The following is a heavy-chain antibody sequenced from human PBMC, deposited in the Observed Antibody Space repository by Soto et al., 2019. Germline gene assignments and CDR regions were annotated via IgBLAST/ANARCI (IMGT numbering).Heavy chain of an antibody. Sequence: QVQLVESGGGVVQPGRSLRLSCAASGFTFSSYGLHWVRQAPGTGLEWVAVLWYDGSNKYYADSVKGRFTISRDNSKNTLYLQMNSLRAEDTAVYFCARERKSGYFDYWGQGTLVTVSS. J-gene: IGHJ4*02. CDR2: LWYDGSNK. V-gene: IGHV3-33*01. D-gene: IGHD3-3*01. CDR3: ARERKSGYFDY. CDR1: GFTFSSYG.